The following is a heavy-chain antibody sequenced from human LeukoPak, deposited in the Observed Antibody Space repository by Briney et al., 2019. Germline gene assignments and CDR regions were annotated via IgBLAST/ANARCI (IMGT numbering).Heavy chain of an antibody. Sequence: PGGSLRLSCAASGFTFSDYYMSWIRQAPGKGLEWVSYISSSGSTIYYADSVKGRFTISRDNAKNSLYLQMNSLRAEDTAVYYCARDHGLELRYFDWLVSYYYYYMDVWGKGTTVTVSS. V-gene: IGHV3-11*04. CDR2: ISSSGSTI. D-gene: IGHD3-9*01. CDR1: GFTFSDYY. J-gene: IGHJ6*03. CDR3: ARDHGLELRYFDWLVSYYYYYMDV.